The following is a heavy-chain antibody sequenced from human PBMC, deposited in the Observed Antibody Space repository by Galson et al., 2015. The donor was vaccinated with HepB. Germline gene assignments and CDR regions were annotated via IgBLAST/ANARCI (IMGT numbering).Heavy chain of an antibody. V-gene: IGHV1-24*01. J-gene: IGHJ4*02. D-gene: IGHD3-22*01. Sequence: SVKVSCKVSGYTLTELSMHWVRQAPGKGLEWMGGFDPEDGETIYAQKFQGRVTMTEDTSTDTAYMELSSLRSEDTAVYYCATADYYDSRLALYFWGQGTLVTVSS. CDR1: GYTLTELS. CDR2: FDPEDGET. CDR3: ATADYYDSRLALYF.